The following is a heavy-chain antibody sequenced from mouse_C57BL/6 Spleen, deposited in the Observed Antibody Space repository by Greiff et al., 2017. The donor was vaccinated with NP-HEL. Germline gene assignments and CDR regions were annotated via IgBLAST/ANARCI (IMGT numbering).Heavy chain of an antibody. CDR2: IYPGSGNT. V-gene: IGHV1-76*01. J-gene: IGHJ2*01. CDR3: AREEDLGWGYFDY. D-gene: IGHD1-2*01. CDR1: GYTFTDYY. Sequence: QVHVKQSGAELVRPGASVKLSCKASGYTFTDYYINWVKQRPGQGLEWIARIYPGSGNTYYNEKFKGKATLTAEKSSSTAYMQLSSLTSEDSAVYFCAREEDLGWGYFDYWGQGTTLTVSS.